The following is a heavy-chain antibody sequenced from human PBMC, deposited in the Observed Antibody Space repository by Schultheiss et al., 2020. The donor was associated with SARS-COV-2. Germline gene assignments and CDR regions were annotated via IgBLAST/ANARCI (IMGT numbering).Heavy chain of an antibody. J-gene: IGHJ4*02. CDR2: ISGSGGST. CDR1: GFTFSSYA. V-gene: IGHV3-23*01. CDR3: AKDQGHYFDY. Sequence: GESLKISCAASGFTFSSYAMSWVRQAPGKGLEWVSAISGSGGSTYYADSVKGRFTISRDNSKNTLYLQMNSLRAEDTAVYYCAKDQGHYFDYWGQGTLVTVSS.